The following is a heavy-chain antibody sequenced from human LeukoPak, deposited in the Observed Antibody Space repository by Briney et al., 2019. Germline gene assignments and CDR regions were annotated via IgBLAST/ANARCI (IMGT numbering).Heavy chain of an antibody. V-gene: IGHV4-39*07. CDR3: ARLYGNYQNYFDY. CDR2: MYYRGNT. J-gene: IGHJ4*02. D-gene: IGHD1-7*01. CDR1: GGSISTITYY. Sequence: SETLSLTCTVSGGSISTITYYWGWIRQPPGKGLEWVGHMYYRGNTFYNPSLKSRVTISVDTSKNQFSLRLRSVTAADTAVYYCARLYGNYQNYFDYWGQGTLVTVSS.